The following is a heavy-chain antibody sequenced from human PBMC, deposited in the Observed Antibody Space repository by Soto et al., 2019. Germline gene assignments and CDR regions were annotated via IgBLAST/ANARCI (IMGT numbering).Heavy chain of an antibody. J-gene: IGHJ4*02. CDR1: GFTFSSLW. D-gene: IGHD3-3*01. CDR2: IKQDGSEK. Sequence: GGSLRLSCSASGFTFSSLWMSWVRQAPGKGLEWVANIKQDGSEKYYMDSVKGRFTISRDNAKNSLYLQMNSLTVEDTAVYYCARDGARVTIFGVVYPVWGQGTLVTVSS. CDR3: ARDGARVTIFGVVYPV. V-gene: IGHV3-7*01.